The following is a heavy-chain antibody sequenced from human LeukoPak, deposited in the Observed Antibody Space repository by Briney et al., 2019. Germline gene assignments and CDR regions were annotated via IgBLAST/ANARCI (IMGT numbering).Heavy chain of an antibody. Sequence: ASVKVSCKASGYTSTGYYMHWVRQAPGQGLEWMGWINPNSGGANYAQNFQGRVTMTRDTSITTAYMELSRLRSDDTAVYYCARDLTKAGPTGFFDYSGQGTLVTVSS. V-gene: IGHV1-2*02. CDR3: ARDLTKAGPTGFFDY. J-gene: IGHJ4*02. CDR2: INPNSGGA. D-gene: IGHD1-26*01. CDR1: GYTSTGYY.